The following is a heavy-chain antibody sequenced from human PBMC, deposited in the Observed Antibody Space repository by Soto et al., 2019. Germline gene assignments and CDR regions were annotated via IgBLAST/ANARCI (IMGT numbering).Heavy chain of an antibody. Sequence: GGSLRLSCAATGFTFSSHAMNWVRQAPGKGLEWVSVISFDGSNKYYAESVRGRYSISRDNSKKVLYLDMNSLRPDDTAIYYCARAHGPYYDSSYYGLARNFFDLWGQGALVTVSS. J-gene: IGHJ4*02. D-gene: IGHD3-22*01. CDR3: ARAHGPYYDSSYYGLARNFFDL. V-gene: IGHV3-30-3*01. CDR2: ISFDGSNK. CDR1: GFTFSSHA.